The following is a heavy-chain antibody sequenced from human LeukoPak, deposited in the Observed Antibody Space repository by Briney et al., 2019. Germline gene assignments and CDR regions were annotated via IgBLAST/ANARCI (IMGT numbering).Heavy chain of an antibody. CDR1: GGTFGSYG. J-gene: IGHJ4*02. CDR3: ARGPKGSKFDY. CDR2: IIPIFGTA. Sequence: ASVKVSCKASGGTFGSYGISWLRQAPGQGLEWMGGIIPIFGTANYAQKFQGRVTITTDESTSTAYMELSSLRSEDTAVYYCARGPKGSKFDYWGQGTLVTVSS. V-gene: IGHV1-69*05.